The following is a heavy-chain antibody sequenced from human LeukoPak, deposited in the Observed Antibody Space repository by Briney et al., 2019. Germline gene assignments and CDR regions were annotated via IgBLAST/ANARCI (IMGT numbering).Heavy chain of an antibody. V-gene: IGHV3-66*01. CDR2: IYSGGST. CDR3: ARAPGVRYYYYMDV. CDR1: EFSVGSNY. D-gene: IGHD2-8*01. J-gene: IGHJ6*03. Sequence: PGGSLRLSCAASEFSVGSNYMTWVRQAPGKGLEWVSLIYSGGSTYYADSVKGRFTISRDNSKNTLYLQINSLRAEDTALYYCARAPGVRYYYYMDVWGKGTTVTVSS.